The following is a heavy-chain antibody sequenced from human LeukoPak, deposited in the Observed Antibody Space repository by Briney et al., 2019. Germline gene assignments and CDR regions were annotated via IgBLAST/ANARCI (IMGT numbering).Heavy chain of an antibody. Sequence: SETLSLTCTVSGGSISSYYWSWIRQPAGKGLEWIGRIYTSGSTNYNPSLKGRVTMSVDTSKNQFSLKLSSVTAADTAVYYCAREGAYYDFWSGYFDYWGQGTLVTVSS. CDR1: GGSISSYY. CDR3: AREGAYYDFWSGYFDY. CDR2: IYTSGST. V-gene: IGHV4-4*07. J-gene: IGHJ4*02. D-gene: IGHD3-3*01.